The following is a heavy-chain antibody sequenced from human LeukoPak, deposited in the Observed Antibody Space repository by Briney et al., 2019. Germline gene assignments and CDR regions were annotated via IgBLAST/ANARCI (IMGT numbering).Heavy chain of an antibody. CDR2: IYYSGST. D-gene: IGHD2-8*02. CDR1: GGSISSGGYY. V-gene: IGHV4-31*03. Sequence: SGTLSLTCTVSGGSISSGGYYWSWICQHPGKGLEWIGYIYYSGSTYYNPSLKSRVTISVDTSKNQFSLKLSSVTAADTAVYYCARADYGTGGWFDPWGQGTLVTVSS. J-gene: IGHJ5*02. CDR3: ARADYGTGGWFDP.